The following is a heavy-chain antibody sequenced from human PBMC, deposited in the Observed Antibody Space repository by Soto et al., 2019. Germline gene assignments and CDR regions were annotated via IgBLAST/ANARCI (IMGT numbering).Heavy chain of an antibody. CDR3: AREALGYNWNLVGIDP. Sequence: PSETLSLTCTVSGGSISSYYWSWIRQPAGKGLEWIGRIYTSGSTNYNPSLKSRVTMSVDTSKNQFSLKLSSVTAADTAVYYCAREALGYNWNLVGIDPWGQGTLVTVSS. CDR2: IYTSGST. CDR1: GGSISSYY. V-gene: IGHV4-4*07. D-gene: IGHD1-20*01. J-gene: IGHJ5*02.